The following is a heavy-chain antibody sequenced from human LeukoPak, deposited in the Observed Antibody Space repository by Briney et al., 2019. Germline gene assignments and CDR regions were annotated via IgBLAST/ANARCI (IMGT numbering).Heavy chain of an antibody. CDR2: ISAYNGNT. Sequence: ASVKVSCKASGYTFTSYGISWVRQAPGQGLEWMGWISAYNGNTNYAQKLQGRVTMTTDTSTSTAYMELRSLRSDDTAVYYCARDSSISSWYAGGENWFDPWGQGTLVTVSS. V-gene: IGHV1-18*01. D-gene: IGHD6-13*01. CDR3: ARDSSISSWYAGGENWFDP. J-gene: IGHJ5*02. CDR1: GYTFTSYG.